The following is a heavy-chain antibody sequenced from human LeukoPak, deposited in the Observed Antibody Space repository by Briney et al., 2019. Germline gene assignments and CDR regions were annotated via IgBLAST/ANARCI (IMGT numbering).Heavy chain of an antibody. Sequence: SETLSLTCIVSGGSISSYYWSWLRQPPGKGLEWIAYIFYNGNTKYNPSLKSRVTISVDTSKTQFSLKVTSVTAADTAVYYCARAPRDRGYCGATSCFEYMDVWGRGTTVTISS. V-gene: IGHV4-59*01. CDR1: GGSISSYY. J-gene: IGHJ6*03. CDR2: IFYNGNT. D-gene: IGHD2-2*01. CDR3: ARAPRDRGYCGATSCFEYMDV.